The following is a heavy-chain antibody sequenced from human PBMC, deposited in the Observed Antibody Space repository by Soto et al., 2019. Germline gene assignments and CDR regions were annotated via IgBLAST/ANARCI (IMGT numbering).Heavy chain of an antibody. V-gene: IGHV3-23*01. CDR2: IIDSGGYT. CDR3: AKETYYYYGMDV. CDR1: GFTFSSST. Sequence: GGSLRLSCSASGFTFSSSTMNWVRQAPWKVLEWVSAIIDSGGYTYYADSVKGRFTISRDNSKNTLYLQMNSLRAEDTALYYCAKETYYYYGMDVWGQGTTVTVSS. J-gene: IGHJ6*02.